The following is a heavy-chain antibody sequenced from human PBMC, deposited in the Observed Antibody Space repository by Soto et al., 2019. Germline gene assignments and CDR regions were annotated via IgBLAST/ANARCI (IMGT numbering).Heavy chain of an antibody. CDR2: IWYDGSNK. CDR1: GFTFNTYG. V-gene: IGHV3-33*01. CDR3: AREPYYYGMDV. Sequence: GSLRLSCAASGFTFNTYGMHWVRQAPGKGLEWVAVIWYDGSNKYYADSVKGRFTISRDNSKNTLYLQMNSLRAEDTAVYYCAREPYYYGMDVWGQGTTVTVSS. J-gene: IGHJ6*02.